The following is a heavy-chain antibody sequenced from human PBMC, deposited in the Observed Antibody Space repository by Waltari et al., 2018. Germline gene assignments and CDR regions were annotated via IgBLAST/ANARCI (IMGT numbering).Heavy chain of an antibody. D-gene: IGHD2-15*01. CDR3: ARGGQAYSYYGMDV. J-gene: IGHJ6*02. CDR2: IFMSGST. CDR1: GGPISSGTDY. V-gene: IGHV4-61*02. Sequence: QVQLQESGPGLVKPSQTLSLTCTAPGGPISSGTDYWTWIRQPAGKGLEYIGRIFMSGSTNYHPSLKSRVSISLDTSKNQFSLQLTSVTAADTALYYCARGGQAYSYYGMDVWGQGTTVTVSS.